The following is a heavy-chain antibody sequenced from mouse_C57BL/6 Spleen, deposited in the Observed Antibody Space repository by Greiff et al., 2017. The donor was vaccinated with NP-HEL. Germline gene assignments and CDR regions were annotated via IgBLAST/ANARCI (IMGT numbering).Heavy chain of an antibody. J-gene: IGHJ1*03. CDR1: GYAFTNYL. CDR3: ARWRDYDVEDWYFDV. Sequence: QVQLQQSGAELVRPGTSVKVSCKASGYAFTNYLIEWVKQRPGQGLEWIGVINPGSGGTNYNEKFKGKATLTADKSSSTAYMQLSSLTSEDSAVYFCARWRDYDVEDWYFDVWGTGTTVTVSS. CDR2: INPGSGGT. V-gene: IGHV1-54*01. D-gene: IGHD2-4*01.